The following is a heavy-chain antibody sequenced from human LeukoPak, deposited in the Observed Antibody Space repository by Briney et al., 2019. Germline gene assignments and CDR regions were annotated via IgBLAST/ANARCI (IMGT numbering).Heavy chain of an antibody. CDR1: GYTFSSYA. J-gene: IGHJ4*02. CDR2: ITPIFGTA. V-gene: IGHV1-69*05. CDR3: AIGITGYYAGTDY. Sequence: GASVKVSCKASGYTFSSYAIHWVRQAPGQGLEWMGGITPIFGTANYPQKFQGRVTITTDETTSTAYMEVSSLRSEDTAVYYCAIGITGYYAGTDYWGQGTLVTVSS. D-gene: IGHD3-9*01.